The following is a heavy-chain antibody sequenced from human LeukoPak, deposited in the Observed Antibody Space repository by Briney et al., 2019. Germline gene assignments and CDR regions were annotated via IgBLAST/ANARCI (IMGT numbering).Heavy chain of an antibody. V-gene: IGHV4-39*01. CDR3: ARLLPQHCNGGGCYSGFDP. CDR1: GGSIRRGSYY. J-gene: IGHJ5*02. Sequence: SETLSLTCIVAGGSIRRGSYYWGWVRQPPGKGLEWIGSVYYSEGTYYNASLKSRVTISVDTSKNQFSLKLTSVTAADRAVYYCARLLPQHCNGGGCYSGFDPWGQGTLVTVSS. CDR2: VYYSEGT. D-gene: IGHD2-15*01.